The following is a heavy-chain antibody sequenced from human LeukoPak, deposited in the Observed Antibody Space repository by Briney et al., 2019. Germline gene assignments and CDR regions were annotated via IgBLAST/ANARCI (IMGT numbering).Heavy chain of an antibody. V-gene: IGHV1-2*02. CDR3: ARGPRITIFGVVLVTPRFDY. Sequence: ASVKVSCKASGYTFTGYYMHWVRQAPGQGLEWMGWINPNSGGTNYAQKFQGRVTMTRDTSISTAYMELSRLRSDDTAVYYCARGPRITIFGVVLVTPRFDYWGQGTLVTVSS. CDR2: INPNSGGT. J-gene: IGHJ4*02. CDR1: GYTFTGYY. D-gene: IGHD3-3*01.